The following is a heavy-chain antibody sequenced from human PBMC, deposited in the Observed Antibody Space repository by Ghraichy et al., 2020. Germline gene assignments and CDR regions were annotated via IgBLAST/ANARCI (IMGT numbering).Heavy chain of an antibody. V-gene: IGHV3-23*01. CDR2: ISGSGGST. CDR1: GFTFSSYA. D-gene: IGHD3-9*01. Sequence: GGSLRLSCAASGFTFSSYAMSWVRQAPGKGLEWVSAISGSGGSTYYADSVKGRFTISRDNSKNTLYLQMNSLRAEDTAVYYCAATTYYNILTGYYNVAMGDYGMDVWGQGTTVTVSS. CDR3: AATTYYNILTGYYNVAMGDYGMDV. J-gene: IGHJ6*02.